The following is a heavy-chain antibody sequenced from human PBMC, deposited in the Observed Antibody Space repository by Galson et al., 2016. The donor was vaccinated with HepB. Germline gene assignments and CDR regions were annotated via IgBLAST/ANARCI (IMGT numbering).Heavy chain of an antibody. CDR1: GFTFSSYG. Sequence: SLRLSCAASGFTFSSYGMRWVRQAPGKGLEWVAVIWYDGSNKYYADSVKGRFTISRDNSKNTLYLQMNSLRAEDTAVYYCAREALIAVTLLDVWGQGTTVTVSS. CDR2: IWYDGSNK. D-gene: IGHD6-19*01. V-gene: IGHV3-33*01. CDR3: AREALIAVTLLDV. J-gene: IGHJ6*02.